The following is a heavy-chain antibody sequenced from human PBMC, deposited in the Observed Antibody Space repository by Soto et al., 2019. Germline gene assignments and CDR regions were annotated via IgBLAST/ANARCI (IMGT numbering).Heavy chain of an antibody. CDR1: GGTFSAYA. D-gene: IGHD3-10*01. CDR2: IIPLFGSPSI. J-gene: IGHJ1*01. V-gene: IGHV1-69*01. Sequence: QAQLVQSGAEVKRPGSSVKVSCKASGGTFSAYAINWVRQAPTQGLEWIGGIIPLFGSPSINYAQKFLGRVTITADVSTSTAYMDLVGLTSEDTAVYFCALGFLPRITADRGVHEWGQGTLVTVSS. CDR3: ALGFLPRITADRGVHE.